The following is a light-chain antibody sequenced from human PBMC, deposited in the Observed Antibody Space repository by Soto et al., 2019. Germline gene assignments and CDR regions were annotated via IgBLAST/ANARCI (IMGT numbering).Light chain of an antibody. CDR1: QSVNSK. V-gene: IGKV3-15*01. Sequence: ETVMTQSPATLSVSPGERATLSCRVSQSVNSKLAWYQQKPGQAPRLLIHDASTRATGIPVRFSGSGSGTEFTLTISSLQSEDFAVYYCQQYNNWPLGFGGGTKVEIK. J-gene: IGKJ4*01. CDR3: QQYNNWPLG. CDR2: DAS.